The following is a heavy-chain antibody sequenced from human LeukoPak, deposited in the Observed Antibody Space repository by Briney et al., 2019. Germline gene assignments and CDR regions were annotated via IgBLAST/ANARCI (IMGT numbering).Heavy chain of an antibody. Sequence: PGGSLRLSCAASGFTFSSYGMHWVRQAPGKGLEWVAVIWYDGSNKYYADSVKGRFTISRDNSKNTLYLQMNSLRAEDTAVYYCAKDRPTSYGSHYWGQGTLVTVSS. D-gene: IGHD5-18*01. CDR3: AKDRPTSYGSHY. CDR1: GFTFSSYG. J-gene: IGHJ4*02. CDR2: IWYDGSNK. V-gene: IGHV3-33*06.